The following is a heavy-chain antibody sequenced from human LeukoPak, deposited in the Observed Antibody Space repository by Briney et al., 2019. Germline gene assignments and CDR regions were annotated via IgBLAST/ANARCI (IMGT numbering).Heavy chain of an antibody. Sequence: PGGSLRLSCAASGFTFSSYEMNWVRQAPGKGLEWVSYISSSGSTIYYADSVKGRFTISRDNAKNSLYLQMNSLRAEDTAVYYCARDLGYCTSTSCYSLYGMDVWGKGTTVTDSS. CDR1: GFTFSSYE. V-gene: IGHV3-48*03. D-gene: IGHD2-2*02. J-gene: IGHJ6*04. CDR3: ARDLGYCTSTSCYSLYGMDV. CDR2: ISSSGSTI.